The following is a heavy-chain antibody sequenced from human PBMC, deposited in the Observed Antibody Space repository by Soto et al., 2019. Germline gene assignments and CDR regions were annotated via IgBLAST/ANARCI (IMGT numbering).Heavy chain of an antibody. J-gene: IGHJ3*02. CDR1: GFIFSIYA. CDR2: IRNDGSDK. V-gene: IGHV3-33*01. CDR3: ARAPRMAHFDI. Sequence: GGSLRLSCAASGFIFSIYAIHWVRQAPGKGLEWVALIRNDGSDKYYAESVTGRFTISRDNSKNTVYLQMTSLRAEDTALYFCARAPRMAHFDIWGQGTMVTVSS.